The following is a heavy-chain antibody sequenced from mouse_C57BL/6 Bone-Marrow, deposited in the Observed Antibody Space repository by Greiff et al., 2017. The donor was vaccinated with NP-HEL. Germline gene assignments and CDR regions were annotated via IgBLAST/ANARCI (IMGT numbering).Heavy chain of an antibody. V-gene: IGHV5-12*01. D-gene: IGHD1-1*01. J-gene: IGHJ3*01. CDR3: ARPPSYYYGIAY. Sequence: EVKLVESGGGLVQPGGSLKLSCAASGFTFSDYYMYWVRQTPEKRLEWVAYISNGGGSTYYTDTVKGRFTFYRDNAKNTMYLQMSRLKSEDTAMYYCARPPSYYYGIAYWGQGTLVTVSA. CDR1: GFTFSDYY. CDR2: ISNGGGST.